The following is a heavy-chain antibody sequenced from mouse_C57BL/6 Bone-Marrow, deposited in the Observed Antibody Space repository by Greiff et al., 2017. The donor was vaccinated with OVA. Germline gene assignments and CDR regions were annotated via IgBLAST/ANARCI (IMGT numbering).Heavy chain of an antibody. J-gene: IGHJ4*01. D-gene: IGHD1-1*01. CDR2: IYPGSGST. CDR1: GYTFTSYW. V-gene: IGHV1-55*01. CDR3: ARCVTTVVAGAMDY. Sequence: VQLQQPGAELVKPGASVKMSCKASGYTFTSYWITWVKQRPGQGLEWIGDIYPGSGSTNYNEKFKSKATLTVDTSSSTAYMQLSSLTSEDSAVYYCARCVTTVVAGAMDYWGQGTSVTVSS.